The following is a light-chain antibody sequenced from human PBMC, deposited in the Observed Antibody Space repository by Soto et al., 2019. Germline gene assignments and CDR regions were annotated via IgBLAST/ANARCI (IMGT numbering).Light chain of an antibody. CDR3: QHYGSSPRT. V-gene: IGKV3-20*01. CDR2: GAS. CDR1: QSVSSTY. Sequence: EIVLTQSPGTLSLSPGERATLSCRASQSVSSTYLAWYQQKPGQAPRLLIYGASNRATGTPDRFSGSGSGTDFALTISRLEPEDFAVYYCQHYGSSPRTFGQGTILEIK. J-gene: IGKJ2*01.